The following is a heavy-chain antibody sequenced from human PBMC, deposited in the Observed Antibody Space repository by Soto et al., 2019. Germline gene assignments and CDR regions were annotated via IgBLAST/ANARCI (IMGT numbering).Heavy chain of an antibody. D-gene: IGHD3-3*01. CDR2: ISYDGSNK. V-gene: IGHV3-30-3*01. CDR1: GFTFSSYA. J-gene: IGHJ6*02. CDR3: ARYLEYYDFSSSPPYYYYYGTDV. Sequence: GGSLRLSSAASGFTFSSYAMHRVRQAPGKGLAWVAVISYDGSNKYYADSVKGRFTISRDNSKNTLYLQMNSLRAEDTSVYYFARYLEYYDFSSSPPYYYYYGTDVWGLATTVNGTS.